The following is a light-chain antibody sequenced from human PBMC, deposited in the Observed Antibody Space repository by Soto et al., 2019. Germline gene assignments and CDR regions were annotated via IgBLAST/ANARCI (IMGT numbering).Light chain of an antibody. CDR3: MQALQTPT. J-gene: IGKJ5*01. CDR2: LGS. V-gene: IGKV2-28*01. CDR1: QSLLHSNGYSY. Sequence: DIVMTQSPLSLPVTPGEPASISCRSIQSLLHSNGYSYLDWYLQKPGQSPQLLIYLGSNRSSGVPDRFSGSGSGTDFTLKISRVEAEDVGVYYCMQALQTPTFGQGTRLE.